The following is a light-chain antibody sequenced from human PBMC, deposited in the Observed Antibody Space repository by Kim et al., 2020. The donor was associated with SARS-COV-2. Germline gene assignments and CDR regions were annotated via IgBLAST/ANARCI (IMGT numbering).Light chain of an antibody. CDR1: SSDVGGYNY. CDR2: DGS. J-gene: IGLJ1*01. Sequence: GQSVTISCTGTSSDVGGYNYVSWYQQHPDKAPKFMIYDGSKRPSGVPDRFSGSKSGNTASLTISGLQAEDEADYYCCSYAGTYTYVFGTGTKVTVL. V-gene: IGLV2-11*03. CDR3: CSYAGTYTYV.